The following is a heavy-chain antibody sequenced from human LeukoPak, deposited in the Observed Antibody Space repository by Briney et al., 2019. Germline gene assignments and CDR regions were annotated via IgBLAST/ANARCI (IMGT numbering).Heavy chain of an antibody. V-gene: IGHV1-69*05. CDR1: GGTFSSYA. D-gene: IGHD3-3*01. J-gene: IGHJ4*02. Sequence: ASVKVSCKASGGTFSSYAISWVRQAPGQGLEWMGGIIPIFGTANYAQKFQGRGTITTDESTSTAYMELSSLRSEDTAVYYCARWASNDFWSGYYFDYWGQGTLVTVSS. CDR2: IIPIFGTA. CDR3: ARWASNDFWSGYYFDY.